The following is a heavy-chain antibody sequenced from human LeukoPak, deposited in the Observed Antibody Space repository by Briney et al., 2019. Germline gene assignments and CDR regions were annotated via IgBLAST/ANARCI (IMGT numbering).Heavy chain of an antibody. CDR3: ARAKTYYYDSSGYYSPDY. V-gene: IGHV3-48*03. CDR1: GFTFSSYE. CDR2: ISSSGSTI. Sequence: GGSLRLSCAASGFTFSSYEMNWVRQAPGKGLEWVSYISSSGSTIYYADSVKGRFTISRDNAKNSLYLQVNSLRAEDTAVYYCARAKTYYYDSSGYYSPDYWGQGTLVTVSS. J-gene: IGHJ4*02. D-gene: IGHD3-22*01.